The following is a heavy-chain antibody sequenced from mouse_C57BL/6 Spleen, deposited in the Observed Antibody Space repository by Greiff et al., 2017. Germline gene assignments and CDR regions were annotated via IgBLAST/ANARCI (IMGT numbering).Heavy chain of an antibody. V-gene: IGHV1-81*01. CDR2: IYPRSGNT. CDR1: GYTFTSYG. CDR3: AREGLTGDYYYAMDY. D-gene: IGHD3-1*01. J-gene: IGHJ4*01. Sequence: QVQLQQSGAELARPGASVKLSCKASGYTFTSYGISWVKQRTGQGLEWIGEIYPRSGNTYYNEKFKGKATLTADKSSSTAYMELRSLTSEDSAVYFCAREGLTGDYYYAMDYWGQGTSVTVSS.